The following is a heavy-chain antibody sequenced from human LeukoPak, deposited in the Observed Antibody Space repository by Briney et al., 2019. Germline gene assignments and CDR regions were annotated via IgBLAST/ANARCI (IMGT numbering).Heavy chain of an antibody. J-gene: IGHJ4*02. CDR1: GGSISSDY. CDR3: ARGTMGATHFDY. Sequence: PSETLSLTCTVSGGSISSDYWNWVRQSPGKGVEGSGYIYYSASTNYNVSLKIRVTISVDTSKKQFSLRLSSVTAADTAVYYCARGTMGATHFDYWGQGTLVTVSS. D-gene: IGHD1-26*01. V-gene: IGHV4-59*01. CDR2: IYYSAST.